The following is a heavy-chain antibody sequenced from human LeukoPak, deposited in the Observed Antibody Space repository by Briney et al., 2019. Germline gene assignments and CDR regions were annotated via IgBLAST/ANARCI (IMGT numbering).Heavy chain of an antibody. V-gene: IGHV3-23*01. CDR3: AKAPLDGYNFDY. CDR1: GFTFSSYA. D-gene: IGHD5-24*01. CDR2: ISGSGGST. Sequence: PGGSLRLSCAASGFTFSSYAMSWVRQAPGKGLEWVSAISGSGGSTYYADSVKGRFTISRDNSKNTLYLQMNSLRAEGTAVYYCAKAPLDGYNFDYWGQGTLVTVSS. J-gene: IGHJ4*02.